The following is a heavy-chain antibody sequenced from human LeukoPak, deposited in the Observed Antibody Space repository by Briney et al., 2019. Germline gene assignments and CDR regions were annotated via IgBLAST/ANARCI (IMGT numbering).Heavy chain of an antibody. CDR3: ARVYGGNSPDY. J-gene: IGHJ4*02. V-gene: IGHV1-69*13. CDR1: GGTFSSYA. D-gene: IGHD4-23*01. Sequence: EASVKVSCKASGGTFSSYAISWVRQAPGQGLEWMGGIIPIFGTANYAQKFQGRVTITADESTSTAHMELSSLRSEDTAVYYCARVYGGNSPDYWGQGTLVTVSS. CDR2: IIPIFGTA.